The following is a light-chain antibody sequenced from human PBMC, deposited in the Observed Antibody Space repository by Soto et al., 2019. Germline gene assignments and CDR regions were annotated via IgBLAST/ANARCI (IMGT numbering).Light chain of an antibody. CDR1: HSVSIL. Sequence: ERALTQSPVTLSVSPGERATLSCRASHSVSILLACDQQKPGQAPRLLLHGATTRVTGIPARFSGSGSGTEFTLTISSLQSEDFAVYYCQQYNNWPRTFGQGTKVDI. V-gene: IGKV3-15*01. CDR2: GAT. J-gene: IGKJ1*01. CDR3: QQYNNWPRT.